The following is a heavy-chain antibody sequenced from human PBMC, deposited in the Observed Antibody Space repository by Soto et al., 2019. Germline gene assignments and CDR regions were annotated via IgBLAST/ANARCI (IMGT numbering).Heavy chain of an antibody. CDR3: AKLLTNRPRAGFDY. Sequence: PEGSLILSCAASGFTFSSYSMSWVRQAPGKGLEWVSAISGSGGSTYYADSVKGRFTISRDNSKNTLYLQMNSLRAEDTAVYYCAKLLTNRPRAGFDYWGQGTLVTVSS. CDR2: ISGSGGST. J-gene: IGHJ4*02. V-gene: IGHV3-23*01. D-gene: IGHD3-9*01. CDR1: GFTFSSYS.